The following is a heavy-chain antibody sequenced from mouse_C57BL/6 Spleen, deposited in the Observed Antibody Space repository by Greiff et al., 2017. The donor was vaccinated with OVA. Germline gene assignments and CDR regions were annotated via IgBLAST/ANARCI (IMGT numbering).Heavy chain of an antibody. J-gene: IGHJ3*01. D-gene: IGHD2-4*01. V-gene: IGHV1-69*01. Sequence: QVQLQQPGAELVMPGASVKLSCKASGYTFTSYWMHWVKQRPGQGLEWIGEIDPSDSYTNYNQKFKGKSTLTVDKSSSTAYMQLSSLTSEDSAVYYCARGDYGDGVRAWFAYWGQGTLVTVSA. CDR2: IDPSDSYT. CDR1: GYTFTSYW. CDR3: ARGDYGDGVRAWFAY.